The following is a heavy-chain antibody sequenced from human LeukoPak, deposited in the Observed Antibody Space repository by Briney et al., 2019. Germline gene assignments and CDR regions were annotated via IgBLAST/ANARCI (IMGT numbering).Heavy chain of an antibody. Sequence: SETLSLTCTVSGGSISSSSYYWGWIRQPPGKGLEWIGSIYYSGSTYYNPSLKSRVTISVDTSKNQFSLKLSSVTAADTAVYYCAKTVTVTTSAFDIWGQGTMVTVSS. D-gene: IGHD4-17*01. J-gene: IGHJ3*02. CDR3: AKTVTVTTSAFDI. CDR2: IYYSGST. V-gene: IGHV4-39*07. CDR1: GGSISSSSYY.